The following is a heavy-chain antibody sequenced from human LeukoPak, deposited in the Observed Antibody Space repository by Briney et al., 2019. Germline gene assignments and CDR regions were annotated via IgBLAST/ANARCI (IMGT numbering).Heavy chain of an antibody. V-gene: IGHV4-34*01. CDR3: ARGRDSTTLLRYGMDV. CDR1: GGSLSGYY. CDR2: INHSGST. D-gene: IGHD2/OR15-2a*01. Sequence: PSETLSLTCAVYGGSLSGYYWSWIRQPPGKGLEWIGEINHSGSTNYNPSLKSRVTISVDTSKNQFSLKLSSVTAADTAVYYCARGRDSTTLLRYGMDVWGKGTTVTVSS. J-gene: IGHJ6*04.